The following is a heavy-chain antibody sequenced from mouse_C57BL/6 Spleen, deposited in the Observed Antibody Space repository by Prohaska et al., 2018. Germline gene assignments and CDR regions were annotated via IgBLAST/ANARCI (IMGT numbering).Heavy chain of an antibody. CDR3: ARVTAVVATYCYFDV. D-gene: IGHD1-1*01. Sequence: GAELVKPGASVKMSCKASGYTFTSYWITWVKQRPGQGLEWIGDIYPGSGSTNYNEKFKSKATLTVDTSSSTAYLQLSSLTSKDSAVYYCARVTAVVATYCYFDVWGTGTTVSFSS. V-gene: IGHV1-55*01. J-gene: IGHJ1*03. CDR2: IYPGSGST. CDR1: GYTFTSYW.